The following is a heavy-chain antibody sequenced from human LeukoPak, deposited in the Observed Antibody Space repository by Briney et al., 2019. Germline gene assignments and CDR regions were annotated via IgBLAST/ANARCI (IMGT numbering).Heavy chain of an antibody. CDR1: GYTFTSYA. CDR3: ARVFDAIVVVPAAISDGMDV. J-gene: IGHJ6*02. CDR2: INAGNGNT. Sequence: ASVKVSYKASGYTFTSYAMHWVRQAPGQRLEWMGWINAGNGNTKYSQRFQGRVTITRDTSASTAYMELSSLRSEDTAVYYCARVFDAIVVVPAAISDGMDVWGQGTTVTVSS. V-gene: IGHV1-3*01. D-gene: IGHD2-2*02.